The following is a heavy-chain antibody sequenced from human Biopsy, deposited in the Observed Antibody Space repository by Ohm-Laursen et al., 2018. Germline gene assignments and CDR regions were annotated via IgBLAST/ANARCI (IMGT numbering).Heavy chain of an antibody. CDR2: ISHTGYT. J-gene: IGHJ1*01. CDR3: ARGSNEYGGLYFPH. V-gene: IGHV4-59*11. D-gene: IGHD4-23*01. CDR1: GGSFTGHY. Sequence: SETLSLPCTVSGGSFTGHYWTWIRQPPGKGLEWIGHISHTGYTSYKSSLKSRVTISLDTSRKHFSLRLTSLAAADTAVYYCARGSNEYGGLYFPHWGQGTLVTVSS.